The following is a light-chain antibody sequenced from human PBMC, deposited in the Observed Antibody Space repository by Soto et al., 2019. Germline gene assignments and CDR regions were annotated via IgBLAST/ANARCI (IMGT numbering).Light chain of an antibody. CDR1: QCINSGH. J-gene: IGKJ1*01. CDR3: QQRSKWPTWT. CDR2: DSX. Sequence: EIVLTQSPDTLSLSLGESATLPCRASQCINSGHLAGYLQKPGQPPGLLXXDSXTRATGFPDRFIGSGSGKDFTLTISSLEPEDFAVYYCQQRSKWPTWTFGQGTKVDIK. V-gene: IGKV3D-20*02.